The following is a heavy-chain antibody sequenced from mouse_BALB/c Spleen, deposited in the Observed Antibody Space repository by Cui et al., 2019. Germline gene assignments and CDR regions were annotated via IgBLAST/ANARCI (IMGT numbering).Heavy chain of an antibody. J-gene: IGHJ2*01. D-gene: IGHD1-1*01. CDR2: IDPNSGGT. Sequence: HLHQPCADFVKRGASVKLSCKASGYTFTSYWMHWVKQRPGRGLEWIGRIDPNSGGTKYNEKFKSKATLTVDKPSSTAYMQLSSLTSEDSAVYYCARYDYYGSSYFDYWGQGTTLTVSS. V-gene: IGHV1-72*01. CDR1: GYTFTSYW. CDR3: ARYDYYGSSYFDY.